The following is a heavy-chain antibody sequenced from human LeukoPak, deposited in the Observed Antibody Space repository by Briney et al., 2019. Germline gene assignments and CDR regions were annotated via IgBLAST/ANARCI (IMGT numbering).Heavy chain of an antibody. V-gene: IGHV4-39*01. CDR1: GGSISSDSYS. CDR3: ARHVREYYYDSSGYYQRSGVFDY. J-gene: IGHJ4*02. CDR2: ISYGGGT. Sequence: PSETLSLTCTVSGGSISSDSYSWGWIRQPPGKGLEWIGSISYGGGTYYNPSLKSRVTISVDTSKNQFSLKLSSVTAADTAVYYCARHVREYYYDSSGYYQRSGVFDYWGQGTLVTVSS. D-gene: IGHD3-22*01.